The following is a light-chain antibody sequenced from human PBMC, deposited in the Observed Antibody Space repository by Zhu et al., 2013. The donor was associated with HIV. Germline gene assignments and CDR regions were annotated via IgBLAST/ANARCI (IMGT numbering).Light chain of an antibody. CDR3: QQYGTSKT. J-gene: IGKJ4*01. CDR1: RSVGSTF. Sequence: EIVLTQSPVTLSLSPGEGATLSCRASRSVGSTFLAWYQQKRGQAPRLLIYGVSIRAAGIPDRFSGSGSGTDFTLTISRLEPEDFGVYYCQQYGTSKTFGGGTKVEIK. V-gene: IGKV3-20*01. CDR2: GVS.